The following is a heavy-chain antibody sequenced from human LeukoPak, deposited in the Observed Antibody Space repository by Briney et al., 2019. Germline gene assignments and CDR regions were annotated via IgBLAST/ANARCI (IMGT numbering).Heavy chain of an antibody. CDR2: INRRGRT. CDR3: ATYGGYSPFDY. CDR1: GGSFSGQY. V-gene: IGHV4-34*01. J-gene: IGHJ4*02. D-gene: IGHD4-23*01. Sequence: SETLSLTCAVYGGSFSGQYWSWIRQPPGKGLEWIGEINRRGRTNYNPSLKSRVTISVDTSKKQFSLKLSSVTAADTAVYHCATYGGYSPFDYWGQGTLVTVSS.